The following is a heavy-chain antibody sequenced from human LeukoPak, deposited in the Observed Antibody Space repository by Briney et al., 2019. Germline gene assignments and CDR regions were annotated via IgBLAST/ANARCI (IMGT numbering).Heavy chain of an antibody. CDR1: GGSISSYH. Sequence: SETLSLTCTVSGGSISSYHWSWIRQPPGKGLEYIGYIYYSGSTNYNPSLKSRVTISVDTSKNQFSLKLSSVTAADTAVYYCARGAAASYWGQGTLVTVSS. CDR2: IYYSGST. CDR3: ARGAAASY. J-gene: IGHJ4*02. V-gene: IGHV4-59*01. D-gene: IGHD6-25*01.